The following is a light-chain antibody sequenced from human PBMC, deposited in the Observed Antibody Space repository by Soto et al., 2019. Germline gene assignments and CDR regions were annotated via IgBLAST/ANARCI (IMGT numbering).Light chain of an antibody. CDR3: QHYLTWPLA. CDR1: QGVGST. Sequence: ELVLTQSPATLSVSPGESTTLSCRASQGVGSTLAWYPQKPGRAPRLLIYDAYIRATGIPARFSGAGSGTEFTLTISRLQSDDFAVYYCQHYLTWPLAFGGGTRVEI. V-gene: IGKV3-15*01. J-gene: IGKJ4*01. CDR2: DAY.